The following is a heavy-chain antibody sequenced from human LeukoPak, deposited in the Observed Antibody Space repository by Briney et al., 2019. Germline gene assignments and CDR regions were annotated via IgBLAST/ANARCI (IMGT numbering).Heavy chain of an antibody. CDR3: ATVRRWLLIFDY. CDR1: GYTLTELS. V-gene: IGHV1-24*01. Sequence: VASVKVSCKVSGYTLTELSMHWVRQAPGKGLEWMGGFDPEDGETIYAQKFQGRVTMTEDTSTDTAYMELSSLRFEDTAVYYCATVRRWLLIFDYWGQGTLVTVSS. J-gene: IGHJ4*02. D-gene: IGHD3-16*01. CDR2: FDPEDGET.